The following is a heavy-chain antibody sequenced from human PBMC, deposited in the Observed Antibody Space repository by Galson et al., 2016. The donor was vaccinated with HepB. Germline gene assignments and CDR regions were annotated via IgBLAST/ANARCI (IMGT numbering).Heavy chain of an antibody. V-gene: IGHV1-18*01. J-gene: IGHJ6*02. CDR2: ISAYNGDT. D-gene: IGHD3-3*01. Sequence: SVKVSCKASGYTFNIYGISWVRQAPGQGLEWMGWISAYNGDTNYAQKLQGRVTMTTDTSTSTAYMELRNLRSDDTAVYYCARDTERDDFWSGYSRRRRDYYAMDVWGQGTTVTVSS. CDR3: ARDTERDDFWSGYSRRRRDYYAMDV. CDR1: GYTFNIYG.